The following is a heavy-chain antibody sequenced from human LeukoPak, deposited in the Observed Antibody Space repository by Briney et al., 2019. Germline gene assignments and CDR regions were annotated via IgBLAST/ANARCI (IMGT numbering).Heavy chain of an antibody. J-gene: IGHJ1*01. Sequence: PSETLSLTCAVSGGSVNSGGYSWSWIRQPPGTGLEWIGYIYHDGSNYYNPSLQSRVTISVDRPKNQLSLRLTSVTAADTAVYYCARSPYYHDTSGSAEYFQHWGQGTLVTVSS. CDR2: IYHDGSN. CDR3: ARSPYYHDTSGSAEYFQH. CDR1: GGSVNSGGYS. V-gene: IGHV4-30-2*01. D-gene: IGHD3-22*01.